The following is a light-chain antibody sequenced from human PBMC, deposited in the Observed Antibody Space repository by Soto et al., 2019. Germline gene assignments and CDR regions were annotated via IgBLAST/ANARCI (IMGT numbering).Light chain of an antibody. CDR1: SSDVGGYNY. V-gene: IGLV2-8*01. CDR2: EVS. CDR3: SSYAVTNIFV. J-gene: IGLJ1*01. Sequence: QSVLAQPPSASGSPGQSVTISCTGTSSDVGGYNYVSWYQQHPGKAPKVIIYEVSKRPSGVPDRFSGSKSGSTASLTVSGLQAEDEADYYRSSYAVTNIFVFGTGTKVTVL.